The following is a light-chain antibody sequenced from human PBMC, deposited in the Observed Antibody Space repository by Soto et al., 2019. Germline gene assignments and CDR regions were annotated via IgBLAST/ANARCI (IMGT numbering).Light chain of an antibody. Sequence: QSVLTQPASVSGSPGQSITISCTGTSGDVGSYNLVSWYQQHPGKVPKLIIYEGIKRPSGVSDRFSGSKSGNTASLTISGLQAEDEAEYYCCSYAGPTALYVFGTGTKLTVL. J-gene: IGLJ1*01. V-gene: IGLV2-23*01. CDR3: CSYAGPTALYV. CDR1: SGDVGSYNL. CDR2: EGI.